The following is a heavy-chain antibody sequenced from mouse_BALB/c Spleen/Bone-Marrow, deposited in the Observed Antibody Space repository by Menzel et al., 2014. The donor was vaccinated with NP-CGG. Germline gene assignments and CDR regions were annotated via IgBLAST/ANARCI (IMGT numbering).Heavy chain of an antibody. D-gene: IGHD2-3*01. Sequence: QVQLQQSGAELMKPGASVKISCKATGYTFSSYWIEWVKQRPGHGLEWIGEILPGSGSTNYNEKFKGKATFTADTSSNXXXMQLSSLTSEDSAVYYCARRGYDGYHWGQGTTLTVSS. CDR1: GYTFSSYW. J-gene: IGHJ2*01. CDR2: ILPGSGST. CDR3: ARRGYDGYH. V-gene: IGHV1-9*01.